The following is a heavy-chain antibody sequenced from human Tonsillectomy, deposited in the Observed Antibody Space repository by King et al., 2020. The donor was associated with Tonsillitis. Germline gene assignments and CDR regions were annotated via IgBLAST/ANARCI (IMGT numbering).Heavy chain of an antibody. J-gene: IGHJ4*02. CDR1: GFTFSSYA. CDR2: IITRGGTA. Sequence: EVQLVESGGGLVQPGGSLRLSCAASGFTFSSYAMSWVRRAPGKGLEWVSTIITRGGTAYYADSMKGRFTISRDNSKSTLYLQLNSLRVDDTAIYYCAKGKDIVVVPTAIREYYFDSWGQGALVTVSS. D-gene: IGHD2-2*02. V-gene: IGHV3-23*04. CDR3: AKGKDIVVVPTAIREYYFDS.